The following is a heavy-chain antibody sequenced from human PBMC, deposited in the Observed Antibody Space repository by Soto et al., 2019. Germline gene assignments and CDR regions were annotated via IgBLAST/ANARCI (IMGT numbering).Heavy chain of an antibody. CDR3: ASGSAEGWFDP. CDR2: IYYNGVT. D-gene: IGHD3-10*01. J-gene: IGHJ5*02. Sequence: SETLSLTCTVSGGSISYYHWSWIRQPPGKGLEWIGYIYYNGVTKYNPSLKSRVSISVDTSKNQFSLKLSSVTAADTAVYYCASGSAEGWFDPWGQGILVTSPQ. CDR1: GGSISYYH. V-gene: IGHV4-59*08.